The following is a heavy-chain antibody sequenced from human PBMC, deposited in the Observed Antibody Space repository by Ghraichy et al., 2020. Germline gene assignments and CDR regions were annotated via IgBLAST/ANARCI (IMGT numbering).Heavy chain of an antibody. V-gene: IGHV3-74*01. CDR3: ARDLIFGVVISHMDV. Sequence: GGSLRLSCAASGFTFSSYWMHWVRQAPGKGLVWVSRINSDGSSTSYADSVKGRFTISRDNAKNTLYLQMNSLRAEDTAVYYCARDLIFGVVISHMDVWGKGTTVTVSS. J-gene: IGHJ6*03. CDR1: GFTFSSYW. CDR2: INSDGSST. D-gene: IGHD3-3*01.